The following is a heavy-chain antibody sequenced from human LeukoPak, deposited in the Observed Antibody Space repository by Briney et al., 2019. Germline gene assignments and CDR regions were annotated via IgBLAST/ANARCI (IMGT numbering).Heavy chain of an antibody. CDR3: AGKDYDSSGYFDY. CDR2: INHSGST. D-gene: IGHD3-22*01. J-gene: IGHJ4*02. CDR1: GGSFSVYY. Sequence: PSETLSLTCAVYGGSFSVYYWSWIRQPPGKGLEWIGEINHSGSTNHNPSLKSRVTISVDTSKSQFSLKLSSVTAADTAVYYCAGKDYDSSGYFDYWGQGTLVTVSS. V-gene: IGHV4-34*01.